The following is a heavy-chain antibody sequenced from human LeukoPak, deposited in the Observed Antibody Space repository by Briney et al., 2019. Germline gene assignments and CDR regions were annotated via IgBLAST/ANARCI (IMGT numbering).Heavy chain of an antibody. CDR2: IYPGDSDT. J-gene: IGHJ3*02. Sequence: GESLQISCKGSGYSFTSYWIGWVRQLPGKGLEWMGIIYPGDSDTRYSPSFQGQVTISADKSISTAYLQWSSLKASDTAMYYCARRVAVAYDAFDIWGQGTMVTVSS. CDR3: ARRVAVAYDAFDI. V-gene: IGHV5-51*01. CDR1: GYSFTSYW. D-gene: IGHD6-19*01.